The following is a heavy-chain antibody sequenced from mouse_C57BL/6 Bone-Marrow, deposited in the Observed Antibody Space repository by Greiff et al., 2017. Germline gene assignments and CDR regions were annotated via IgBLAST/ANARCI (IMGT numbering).Heavy chain of an antibody. Sequence: EVQLQESGGGLVKPGGSLKLSCAASGFTFSDYGMHWVRQAPEKGLEWVAYISSGSSTIYYADKVKGRFTISRDTAKNTLFLQMTSLRSEDTAMYYCARRRCCDYWGQGTTLTVSS. CDR1: GFTFSDYG. CDR2: ISSGSSTI. V-gene: IGHV5-17*01. J-gene: IGHJ2*01. CDR3: ARRRCCDY.